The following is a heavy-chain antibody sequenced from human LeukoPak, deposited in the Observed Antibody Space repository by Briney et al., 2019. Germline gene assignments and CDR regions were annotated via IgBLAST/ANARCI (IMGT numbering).Heavy chain of an antibody. J-gene: IGHJ6*02. V-gene: IGHV3-9*01. CDR1: GFTFDDYA. CDR2: ISWNSGSI. CDR3: AKGHLDYYGMDV. Sequence: GRSLRLSCAASGFTFDDYAMPWVRQAPGHGLKGCSGISWNSGSIGYADSVKGRFTISRDNAKTSLYLQMNSLRAEDTALYYCAKGHLDYYGMDVWGQGTTVTVSS.